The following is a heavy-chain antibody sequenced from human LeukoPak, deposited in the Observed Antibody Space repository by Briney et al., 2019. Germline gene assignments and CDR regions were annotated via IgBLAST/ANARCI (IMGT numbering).Heavy chain of an antibody. Sequence: GGSLRLACAASGFTFNTFAMTWVSQAPGKGLEGVSAVSGSGGSTYYADSVKGRFTVSRDNSKNTMYLQMNSLRVDDTAIYYCAKDIVVDPAAGDAFDIWGQGTMVTVSS. D-gene: IGHD2-2*01. V-gene: IGHV3-23*01. CDR3: AKDIVVDPAAGDAFDI. CDR2: VSGSGGST. J-gene: IGHJ3*02. CDR1: GFTFNTFA.